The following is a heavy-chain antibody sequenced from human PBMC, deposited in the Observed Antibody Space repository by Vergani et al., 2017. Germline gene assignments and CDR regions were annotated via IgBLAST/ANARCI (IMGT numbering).Heavy chain of an antibody. V-gene: IGHV5-51*01. CDR3: ARGGYCSSTSCYTEYYVDY. J-gene: IGHJ4*02. D-gene: IGHD2-2*02. CDR2: IYPGDSDT. Sequence: EVQLVQSGAEVKKPGESLKISCKGSGYSFTSYWIGWVRQMPGKGLEWMGIIYPGDSDTSYSPSFQGQVTISADKSISTAYLQWSSLKASDTAMYYCARGGYCSSTSCYTEYYVDYWGQGTLVTVSS. CDR1: GYSFTSYW.